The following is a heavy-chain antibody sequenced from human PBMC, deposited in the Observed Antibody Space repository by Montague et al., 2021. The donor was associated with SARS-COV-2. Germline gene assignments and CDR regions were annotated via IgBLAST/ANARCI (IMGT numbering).Heavy chain of an antibody. CDR2: IFYTGST. J-gene: IGHJ6*02. CDR1: GDSINTYY. V-gene: IGHV4-59*12. Sequence: SETLSLTCTVSGDSINTYYWNWIRQPPGKGLEWLGSIFYTGSTNYNPSLKSRVTISLDTSKNQFFLKVTSVTAADTAVYYCARQAAGSYFYYVVDVWGQGTTVTVSS. CDR3: ARQAAGSYFYYVVDV. D-gene: IGHD6-13*01.